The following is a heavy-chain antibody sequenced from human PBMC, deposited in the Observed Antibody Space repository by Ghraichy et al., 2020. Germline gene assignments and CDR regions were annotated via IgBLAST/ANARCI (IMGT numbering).Heavy chain of an antibody. J-gene: IGHJ3*02. CDR1: GGSISGYY. V-gene: IGHV4-4*07. CDR3: ARSGAFDI. CDR2: IYIRGTT. Sequence: TLSLTCTVSGGSISGYYWNWIRQPAGKGLEWIGRIYIRGTTKYNPSLKSRVTMSVDTSKDQFSLKLSSVTAADTAVYYCARSGAFDIWGQGTMVTVSS.